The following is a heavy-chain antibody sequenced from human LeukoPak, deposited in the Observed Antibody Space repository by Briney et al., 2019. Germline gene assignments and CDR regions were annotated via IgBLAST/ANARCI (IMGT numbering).Heavy chain of an antibody. Sequence: SETLSLTCAVYGGSFSGYYWSWIRQPPGKGLEWIGEINHSGSTNYNTSLKSRVTISVDTSKNQFSLKLSSVTAADTAVYYCARGHGGATPSRWASDYWGQGTLVTVSS. CDR2: INHSGST. J-gene: IGHJ4*02. V-gene: IGHV4-34*01. D-gene: IGHD1-26*01. CDR1: GGSFSGYY. CDR3: ARGHGGATPSRWASDY.